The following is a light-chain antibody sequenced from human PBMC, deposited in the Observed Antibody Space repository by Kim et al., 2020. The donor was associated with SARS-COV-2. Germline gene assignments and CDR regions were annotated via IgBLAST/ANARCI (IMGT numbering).Light chain of an antibody. CDR3: QTWGTGFRL. CDR2: INSDGSH. CDR1: SGHSSYT. J-gene: IGLJ3*02. V-gene: IGLV4-69*01. Sequence: ASVRLTCTLSSGHSSYTVAWHQQQPEQGPRYLMKINSDGSHSKGDGIPDRFSGSSSGAERYLTISSLQSEDEADYYCQTWGTGFRLFGGGTQLTVL.